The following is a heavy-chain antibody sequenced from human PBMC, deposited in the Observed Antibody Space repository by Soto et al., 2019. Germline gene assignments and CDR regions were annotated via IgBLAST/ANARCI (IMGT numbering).Heavy chain of an antibody. J-gene: IGHJ3*02. CDR3: ARPQYFGEDGAFNI. D-gene: IGHD3-10*01. CDR1: GGSISDFF. V-gene: IGHV4-4*07. Sequence: SDTRSLTWTVSGGSISDFFWSWMREPAGKGLEWIGRIHTSGSTNINPSLKSRVSSSVDTSRNQLSLTLTSVTAADTAAYYCARPQYFGEDGAFNIWGQGTVVTVSS. CDR2: IHTSGST.